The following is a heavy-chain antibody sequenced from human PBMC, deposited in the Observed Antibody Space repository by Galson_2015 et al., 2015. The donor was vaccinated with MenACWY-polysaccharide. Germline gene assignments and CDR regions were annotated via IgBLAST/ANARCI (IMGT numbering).Heavy chain of an antibody. J-gene: IGHJ4*02. CDR2: IYWDDDK. V-gene: IGHV2-5*05. CDR1: GFSLSPGGVG. CDR3: AHRRIYGVYVGT. D-gene: IGHD4-17*01. Sequence: PALVQPTQTLTLTCTFSGFSLSPGGVGGGWIRERPVKGREWFVLIYWDDDKRYGPSLKNRVTITKDTSKNQVILTMTKMDPVDTATYYCAHRRIYGVYVGTWGQGTLVTVSS.